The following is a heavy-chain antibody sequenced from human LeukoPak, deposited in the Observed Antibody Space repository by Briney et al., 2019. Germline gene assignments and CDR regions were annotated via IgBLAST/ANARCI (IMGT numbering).Heavy chain of an antibody. CDR1: GYTFTSYG. J-gene: IGHJ4*02. V-gene: IGHV1-18*01. CDR3: ARVRFLEWLPYYFDY. D-gene: IGHD3-3*01. CDR2: ISAYNGNT. Sequence: ASVKVSCKASGYTFTSYGISWVRQAPGQGLEWMGWISAYNGNTNYARKLQGRVTMTTDTSTSTAYMELRSLRSDDTAVYYCARVRFLEWLPYYFDYWGQGTLVTVSS.